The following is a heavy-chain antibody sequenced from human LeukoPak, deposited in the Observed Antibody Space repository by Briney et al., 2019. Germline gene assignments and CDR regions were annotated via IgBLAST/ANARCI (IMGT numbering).Heavy chain of an antibody. V-gene: IGHV4-59*01. CDR1: GGSFSSYY. D-gene: IGHD5-18*01. CDR3: ARRIQLWLRAPHDAFDI. Sequence: RASETLSLTCAVYGGSFSSYYWSWIRQPPGKGLEWIGYIYYSGSTNYNPSLKSRVTISVDTSKNQFSLKLSSVTAADTAVYYCARRIQLWLRAPHDAFDIWGQGTMVTVSS. J-gene: IGHJ3*02. CDR2: IYYSGST.